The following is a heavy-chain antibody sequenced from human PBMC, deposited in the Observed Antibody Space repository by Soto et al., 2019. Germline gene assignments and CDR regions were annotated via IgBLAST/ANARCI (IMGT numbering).Heavy chain of an antibody. D-gene: IGHD3-9*01. CDR3: ARADYDILTGYPNWFDP. CDR1: GGSISSGGYS. Sequence: LSLTCAVSGGSISSGGYSWSWIRQPPGKGLEWIGYIYHSGSTYYNPSLKSRVTISVDRSKNQFSLKLSSVTAADTAVYYCARADYDILTGYPNWFDPWGQGTLVTVSS. V-gene: IGHV4-30-2*01. J-gene: IGHJ5*02. CDR2: IYHSGST.